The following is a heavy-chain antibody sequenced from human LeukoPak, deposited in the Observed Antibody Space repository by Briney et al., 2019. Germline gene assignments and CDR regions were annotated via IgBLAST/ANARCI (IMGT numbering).Heavy chain of an antibody. J-gene: IGHJ4*02. V-gene: IGHV4-31*03. D-gene: IGHD3-22*01. CDR3: ARGRAATYYYDSSGYSD. Sequence: PSETLSLTCPVSGGSISSGGYYWSWIRQHPGKGLEWIGYIYYSGSTYYNPSLKSRVTISVDTSKNQFSLKLSSVTAADTAVYYCARGRAATYYYDSSGYSDWGQGTLVTVSS. CDR2: IYYSGST. CDR1: GGSISSGGYY.